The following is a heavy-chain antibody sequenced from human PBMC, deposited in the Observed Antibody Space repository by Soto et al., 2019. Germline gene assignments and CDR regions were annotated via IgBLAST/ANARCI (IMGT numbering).Heavy chain of an antibody. Sequence: SQTLSLTCAISGDSVSSNSAAWNWIRQSPSRGLEWLGRTYYRSKWYNDYAVPVKSRITINPDTSKNQFSLQLNSVTPGDTAVYYCARGVSSGWSNWFDPWGQGTLVTVSS. J-gene: IGHJ5*02. D-gene: IGHD6-19*01. CDR1: GDSVSSNSAA. V-gene: IGHV6-1*01. CDR3: ARGVSSGWSNWFDP. CDR2: TYYRSKWYN.